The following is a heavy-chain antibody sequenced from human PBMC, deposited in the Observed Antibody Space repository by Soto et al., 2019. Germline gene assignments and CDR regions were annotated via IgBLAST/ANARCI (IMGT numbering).Heavy chain of an antibody. CDR1: GFTVSSNY. Sequence: EVQLVESGGGLVQPGGSLRLSCAASGFTVSSNYMSWVRQAPGKGLEWVSVIYSGGSTYYADSVKGRFTISRHNSKNTLYLQMNSLRAEDTAVYYWARGDPYSSGWERYFDYWGQGTLVTVSS. J-gene: IGHJ4*02. CDR3: ARGDPYSSGWERYFDY. V-gene: IGHV3-53*04. CDR2: IYSGGST. D-gene: IGHD6-19*01.